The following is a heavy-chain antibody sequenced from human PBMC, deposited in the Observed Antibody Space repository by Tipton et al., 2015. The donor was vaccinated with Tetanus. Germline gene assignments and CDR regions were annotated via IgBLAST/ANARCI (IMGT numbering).Heavy chain of an antibody. D-gene: IGHD6-13*01. V-gene: IGHV3-43*01. CDR1: GFTFDDYT. Sequence: SLRLSCAASGFTFDDYTMHWVRQAPGKGLEWVSLIRWNGGGTHYADSVKGRFTVSRDNSKNSLYLQMNSLRADDTAVYYCAKGGGHSGSWSDYLDSWGQGTLVTVSS. J-gene: IGHJ4*02. CDR3: AKGGGHSGSWSDYLDS. CDR2: IRWNGGGT.